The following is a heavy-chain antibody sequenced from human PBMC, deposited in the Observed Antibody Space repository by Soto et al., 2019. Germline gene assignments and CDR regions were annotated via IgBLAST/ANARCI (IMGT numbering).Heavy chain of an antibody. Sequence: ASVKVSCKSSGDTFTGYYMHCVRQAPGQGLEWMGWINPNSGGTNYAQKFQGWVTMTRDTSISTAYMELSRLRSDDTAVYYCARGPIDYGDYDARGNNTYVGLFHWFDPWGQGTLVTVSS. V-gene: IGHV1-2*04. D-gene: IGHD4-17*01. CDR3: ARGPIDYGDYDARGNNTYVGLFHWFDP. J-gene: IGHJ5*02. CDR1: GDTFTGYY. CDR2: INPNSGGT.